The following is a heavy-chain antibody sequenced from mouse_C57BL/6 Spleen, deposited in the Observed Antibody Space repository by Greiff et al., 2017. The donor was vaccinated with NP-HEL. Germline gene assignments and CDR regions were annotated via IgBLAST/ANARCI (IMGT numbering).Heavy chain of an antibody. V-gene: IGHV10-3*01. CDR3: VRGPPYYDYDEGSYAMDY. CDR2: IRSKSSNYAT. D-gene: IGHD2-4*01. CDR1: GFTFNTYA. J-gene: IGHJ4*01. Sequence: EVQVVESGGGLVQPKGSLKLSCAASGFTFNTYAMHWVRQAPGKGLEWVARIRSKSSNYATYYADSVKDRFTISRDDSQSMLYLQMNNLKTEDTAMYYCVRGPPYYDYDEGSYAMDYWGQGTSVTVSS.